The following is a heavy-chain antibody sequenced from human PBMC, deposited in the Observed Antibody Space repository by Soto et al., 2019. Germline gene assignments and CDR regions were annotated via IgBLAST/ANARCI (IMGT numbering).Heavy chain of an antibody. CDR3: ARASGDYGLSEYFQH. D-gene: IGHD4-17*01. J-gene: IGHJ1*01. CDR1: GYTFTSYG. V-gene: IGHV1-18*01. Sequence: QVQLVQSGGEVKKPGASVKVSCKASGYTFTSYGISWVRQAPGQGLEWMGGISTYNGNTNYAQKVQGRVTMTTDTSTSKAYMELRSLRSDDTAVYYCARASGDYGLSEYFQHWGQGTLVTVSS. CDR2: ISTYNGNT.